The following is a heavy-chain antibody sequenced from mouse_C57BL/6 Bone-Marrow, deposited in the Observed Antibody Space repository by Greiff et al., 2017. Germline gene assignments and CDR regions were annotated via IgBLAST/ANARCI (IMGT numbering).Heavy chain of an antibody. V-gene: IGHV1-55*01. J-gene: IGHJ2*01. D-gene: IGHD4-1*01. CDR3: ARSGPLGRSFDY. CDR1: GYTFPSYW. Sequence: VQLQQPGAELVKPGASVKMSCKASGYTFPSYWITWVKQRPGHGLEWIGDISPTSGRTNYNEKFKSKAILTVDTSSNTAYMQLSSLTSEDSAVFYCARSGPLGRSFDYWGQGTTLTVSS. CDR2: ISPTSGRT.